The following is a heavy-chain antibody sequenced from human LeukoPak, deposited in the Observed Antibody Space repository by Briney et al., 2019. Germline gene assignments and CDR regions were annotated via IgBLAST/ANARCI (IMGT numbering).Heavy chain of an antibody. J-gene: IGHJ4*02. V-gene: IGHV3-30*18. Sequence: GGSLRLSCAASGFTFSSYGMHWVRQAPGKGLEWVAVISHDGSNKYYADSVKGRFTISRDNSKNTLYLQMNSLRAEDTAVYYCAKDRGYYDGSVRELDYWGQGTLVTVSS. D-gene: IGHD3-22*01. CDR2: ISHDGSNK. CDR1: GFTFSSYG. CDR3: AKDRGYYDGSVRELDY.